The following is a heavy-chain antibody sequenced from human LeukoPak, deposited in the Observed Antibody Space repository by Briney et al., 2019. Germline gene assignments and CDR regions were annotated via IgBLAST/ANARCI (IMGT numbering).Heavy chain of an antibody. CDR2: ISYDGSNK. D-gene: IGHD1-26*01. Sequence: GRSLRLSCAASGFTFSSYAMHWVRQAPGKGLEWVAVISYDGSNKYYADSVKGRFTISRDNSKNTLYLQMSSLRAEDTAVYYCARDHRVLGATGASDTWGQGTKVTVSS. CDR1: GFTFSSYA. V-gene: IGHV3-30*04. J-gene: IGHJ3*02. CDR3: ARDHRVLGATGASDT.